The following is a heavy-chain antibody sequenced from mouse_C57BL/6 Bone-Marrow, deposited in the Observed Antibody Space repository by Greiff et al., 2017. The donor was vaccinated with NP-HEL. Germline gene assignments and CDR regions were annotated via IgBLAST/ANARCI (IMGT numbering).Heavy chain of an antibody. V-gene: IGHV14-4*01. CDR1: GFNIKDDY. D-gene: IGHD1-1*01. J-gene: IGHJ3*01. CDR2: IDPENGDT. CDR3: TPYYYGSSPFAY. Sequence: VHVKQSGAELVRPGASVKLSCTASGFNIKDDYMHWVKQRPEQGLEWIGWIDPENGDTEYASKFQGKATITADTSSNTAYLQLSSLTSEDTAVYYCTPYYYGSSPFAYWGQGTLVTVSA.